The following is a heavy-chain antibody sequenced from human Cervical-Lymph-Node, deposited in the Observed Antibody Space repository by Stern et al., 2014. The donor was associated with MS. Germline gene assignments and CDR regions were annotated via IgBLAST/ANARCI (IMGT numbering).Heavy chain of an antibody. CDR2: IYYSGST. V-gene: IGHV4-39*01. CDR1: GGSISSSSYY. D-gene: IGHD4-11*01. Sequence: QVQLQESGPGLVKPSETLSLTCTVSGGSISSSSYYWGWIRQPPGKGLAWIGSIYYSGSTYYNPSLKSRVTISVDTSKNQFSLKLSSVTAADTAVYYCARSRTTVTPFDYWGQGTLVTVSS. CDR3: ARSRTTVTPFDY. J-gene: IGHJ4*02.